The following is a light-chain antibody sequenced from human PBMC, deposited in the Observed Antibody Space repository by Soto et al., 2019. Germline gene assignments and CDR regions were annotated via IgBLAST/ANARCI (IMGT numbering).Light chain of an antibody. CDR3: SSYAGNKNV. V-gene: IGLV2-8*01. CDR1: SSDVGGYNY. J-gene: IGLJ1*01. CDR2: EVS. Sequence: QSVLTQPPSASGSPGQSVTISCTGTSSDVGGYNYVSWYQQHPGKAPKLMIYEVSKRPPGVPDRFSGSKSGNTASLTVSGLQAEDEADYYCSSYAGNKNVFGTGTKVTVL.